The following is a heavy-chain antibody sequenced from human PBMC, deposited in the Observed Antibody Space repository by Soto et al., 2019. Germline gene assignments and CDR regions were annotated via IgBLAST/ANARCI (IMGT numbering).Heavy chain of an antibody. Sequence: GGSLRLSCAASRFTFSTYEMNWVRQSPGKGLEWVSYISTSGSTVYYADSVKGRFTISRDNTRNSLYLQMNSLRDEDTALYYCVRYCSTTLCNGVATRTFDYWGQGTLVTVSS. CDR3: VRYCSTTLCNGVATRTFDY. D-gene: IGHD2-2*01. J-gene: IGHJ4*02. V-gene: IGHV3-48*03. CDR1: RFTFSTYE. CDR2: ISTSGSTV.